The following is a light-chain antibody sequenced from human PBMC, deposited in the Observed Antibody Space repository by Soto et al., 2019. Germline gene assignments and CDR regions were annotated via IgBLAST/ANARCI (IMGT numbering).Light chain of an antibody. J-gene: IGKJ3*01. CDR3: QQYGSSFT. Sequence: EIVLTQSPGTLSLSPGERGTLSCRASQSVSSSYLAWYQQKPGQAPRLLIYGASSRPPGIPDRFSGSGSGTDFTLTISRLEPEDFAVYYCQQYGSSFTFGPGTKVDIK. CDR1: QSVSSSY. CDR2: GAS. V-gene: IGKV3-20*01.